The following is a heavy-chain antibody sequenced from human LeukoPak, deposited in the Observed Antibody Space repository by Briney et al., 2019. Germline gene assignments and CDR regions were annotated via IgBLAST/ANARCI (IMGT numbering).Heavy chain of an antibody. D-gene: IGHD3-9*01. Sequence: GGSLRLSCAASGFTFSSYEMNWVRQAPGKGLEWVSYISSSGSTIYYADSVKGRFTISRDNAKNSPYLQMNSLRAEDTAVYYCARDSGYFDWLLPFDYWGQGTLVTVSS. J-gene: IGHJ4*02. V-gene: IGHV3-48*03. CDR2: ISSSGSTI. CDR3: ARDSGYFDWLLPFDY. CDR1: GFTFSSYE.